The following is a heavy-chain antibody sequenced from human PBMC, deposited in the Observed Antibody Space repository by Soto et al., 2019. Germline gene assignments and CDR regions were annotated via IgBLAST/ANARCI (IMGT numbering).Heavy chain of an antibody. CDR2: VNAFNSKR. D-gene: IGHD3-3*01. V-gene: IGHV1-18*01. CDR1: GFTFTSYG. J-gene: IGHJ4*02. Sequence: QVQLVQSGPELKNPGASVKVACKASGFTFTSYGFSWVRQAPGQGLEWMGWVNAFNSKRNYAHNLQGRVTMTTDTSTSTAYMELRSLRSDDTALYYCARDDDFWGGALLHWGQGTLTSVSS. CDR3: ARDDDFWGGALLH.